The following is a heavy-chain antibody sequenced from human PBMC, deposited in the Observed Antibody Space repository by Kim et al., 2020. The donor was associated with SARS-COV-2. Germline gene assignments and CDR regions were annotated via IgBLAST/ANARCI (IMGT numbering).Heavy chain of an antibody. CDR3: ARVLGDSSGWYGEEFRYYYYGMDV. Sequence: ASVKVSCKASGYTFTSYAMHWVRQAPGQRLEWMGWINAGNGNTKYSQKFQGRVTITRDTSASTAYMELSSLRSEDTAVYYCARVLGDSSGWYGEEFRYYYYGMDVWGQGTTVTVSS. J-gene: IGHJ6*02. CDR1: GYTFTSYA. CDR2: INAGNGNT. D-gene: IGHD6-19*01. V-gene: IGHV1-3*01.